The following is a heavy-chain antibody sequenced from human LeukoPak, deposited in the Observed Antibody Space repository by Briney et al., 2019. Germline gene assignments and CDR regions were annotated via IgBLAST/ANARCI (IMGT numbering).Heavy chain of an antibody. V-gene: IGHV4-39*07. Sequence: PSETLSLTCTVSGGSISSSSYYWGWIRQPPGKGLEWIGEINHSGSTNYNPSLKSRVTISVDTSKNQFSLKLSSGTAADTAVYYCARLRSSPRARAIRAPYYYYMDVWGKGTTVTISS. CDR1: GGSISSSSYY. CDR2: INHSGST. D-gene: IGHD3-10*01. J-gene: IGHJ6*03. CDR3: ARLRSSPRARAIRAPYYYYMDV.